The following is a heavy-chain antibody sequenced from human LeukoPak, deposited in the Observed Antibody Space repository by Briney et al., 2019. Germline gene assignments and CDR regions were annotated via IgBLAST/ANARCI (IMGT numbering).Heavy chain of an antibody. CDR2: IYHSGST. CDR3: AKSDYYGASDY. Sequence: SETLSLTCTVSGYSNSSGYYWGWIRQPPGKGLEWIGSIYHSGSTYYNPSLKSRVTISVDTSKNQFSLKLSSVTAADTAIYYCAKSDYYGASDYWGQGTLVTVSS. CDR1: GYSNSSGYY. J-gene: IGHJ4*02. V-gene: IGHV4-38-2*02. D-gene: IGHD3-10*01.